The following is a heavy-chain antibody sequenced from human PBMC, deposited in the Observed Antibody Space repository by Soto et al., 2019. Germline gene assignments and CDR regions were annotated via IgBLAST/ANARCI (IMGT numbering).Heavy chain of an antibody. J-gene: IGHJ4*02. CDR2: ISTSSSTI. CDR3: ARANYGDYGIDY. V-gene: IGHV3-48*01. D-gene: IGHD4-17*01. CDR1: GLPISGYG. Sequence: GGSIRVSFRAAGLPISGYGRKWVPKAPGKGLECVSYISTSSSTIYYADSVKGRFTISRDNAKNSLYLQMNSLRAEDTAVYYCARANYGDYGIDYWGQGTLVTVSS.